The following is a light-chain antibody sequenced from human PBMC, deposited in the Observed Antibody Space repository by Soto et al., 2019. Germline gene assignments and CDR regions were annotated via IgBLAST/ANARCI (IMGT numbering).Light chain of an antibody. CDR2: GAS. Sequence: EVVSTQSPGTLSLSPGERATLSCRASQSVRSSYLAWYQQKPGQAPRLLIYGASSRATGIPDRFSGSGSVTDFTLTISRLEPEDFAVYFCQQYGSSPRTFGQGTKVDIK. CDR3: QQYGSSPRT. V-gene: IGKV3-20*01. J-gene: IGKJ1*01. CDR1: QSVRSSY.